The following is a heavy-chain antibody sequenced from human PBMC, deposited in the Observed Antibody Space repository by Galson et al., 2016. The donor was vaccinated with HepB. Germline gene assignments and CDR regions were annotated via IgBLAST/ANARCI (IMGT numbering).Heavy chain of an antibody. V-gene: IGHV3-33*01. Sequence: SLRLSCAASGFTFSSFAMHWVRQAPGKGLEWAAVIWYDGNYKYYADSVKGRFTISRDNSKNTLHLQMNSLRAEDTAVYYCARDSQQWLVRGYFDNWGQGTLVTVSS. CDR2: IWYDGNYK. CDR1: GFTFSSFA. D-gene: IGHD6-19*01. CDR3: ARDSQQWLVRGYFDN. J-gene: IGHJ4*02.